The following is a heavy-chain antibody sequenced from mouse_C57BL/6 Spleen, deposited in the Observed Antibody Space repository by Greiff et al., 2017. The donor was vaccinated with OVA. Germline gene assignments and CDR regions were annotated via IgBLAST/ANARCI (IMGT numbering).Heavy chain of an antibody. D-gene: IGHD1-1*01. CDR1: GFSLTSYG. CDR3: AKNYYGSSYAMDY. Sequence: QVQLQQSGPGLVQPSQSLSITCTVSGFSLTSYGVHWVRQSPGKGLEWLGVIWRGGSTDYNAAFMSRLSITKDNSKSQVFFKMNSLQADDTAIYDCAKNYYGSSYAMDYWGQGTSVTVSS. V-gene: IGHV2-5*01. J-gene: IGHJ4*01. CDR2: IWRGGST.